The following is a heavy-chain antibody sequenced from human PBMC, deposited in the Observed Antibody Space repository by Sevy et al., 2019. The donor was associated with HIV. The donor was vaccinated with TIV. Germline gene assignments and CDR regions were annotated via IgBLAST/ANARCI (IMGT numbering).Heavy chain of an antibody. D-gene: IGHD1-26*01. CDR3: TRESKNRGLSALLDY. CDR2: IKSKTDGGTT. Sequence: GGSLRLSCAASGFTFSNAWMSWVRQAPGKGLEWVGRIKSKTDGGTTDYAAPVKGRFTISRDDSKNTLYLQMNSLKTEDTDIYDYTRESKNRGLSALLDYWGKGTLVTVSS. V-gene: IGHV3-15*01. J-gene: IGHJ4*02. CDR1: GFTFSNAW.